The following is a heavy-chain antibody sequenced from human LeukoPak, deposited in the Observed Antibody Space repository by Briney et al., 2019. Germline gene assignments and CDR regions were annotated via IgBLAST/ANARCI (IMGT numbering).Heavy chain of an antibody. CDR3: ASGYYGTRTLAFDY. CDR2: IYYSGST. CDR1: GGSISSYY. Sequence: SETLSLTCTVSGGSISSYYWSWIRQPPGKGLEWIGYIYYSGSTNYNPSLKSRVTISVDTSKNQFSLKLSSVTAADTAVYYRASGYYGTRTLAFDYWGQGTLVTVSS. J-gene: IGHJ4*02. D-gene: IGHD4-17*01. V-gene: IGHV4-59*01.